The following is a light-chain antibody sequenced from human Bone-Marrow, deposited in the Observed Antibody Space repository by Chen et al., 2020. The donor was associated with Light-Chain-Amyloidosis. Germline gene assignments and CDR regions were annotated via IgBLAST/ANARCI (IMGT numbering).Light chain of an antibody. V-gene: IGLV2-14*01. J-gene: IGLJ1*01. CDR2: EVT. CDR1: SSDVGGDNH. CDR3: SSYTITNTLV. Sequence: QFALTPPSSVSGSPGQSITISCTGTSSDVGGDNHFSWYQQHPDKAPKLMIYEVTNRPSWVPDRFSGSKSDNTASLTISGLQTEDEADYFCSSYTITNTLVFGSGTRVTVL.